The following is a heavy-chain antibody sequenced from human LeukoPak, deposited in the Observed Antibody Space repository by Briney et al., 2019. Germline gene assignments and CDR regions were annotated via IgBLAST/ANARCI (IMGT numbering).Heavy chain of an antibody. CDR2: INHSGST. CDR1: GGSISSSNW. J-gene: IGHJ3*02. V-gene: IGHV4-4*02. D-gene: IGHD1-14*01. CDR3: ARIGIGSPEEAHVGSFDI. Sequence: TSETLSLTCAVSGGSISSSNWWSWVRQPPGKGLEWIGEINHSGSTNYNPSLKSRVTISVDTSKNQFSLKLSSVTAADTAVYYCARIGIGSPEEAHVGSFDIWGQGTMVTVSS.